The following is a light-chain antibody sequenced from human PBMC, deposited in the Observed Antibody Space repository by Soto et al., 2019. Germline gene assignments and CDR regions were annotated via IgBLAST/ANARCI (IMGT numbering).Light chain of an antibody. Sequence: EIVLTQSPATLSLSPGDRATLSCRASQSVSNYLAWYQQKPGQAPRLLLYDASNRATGIPARFSGSGSGTDFTLTISSLEPEDFAVYYCQQRTHWPPWTFGQGTKVEIK. J-gene: IGKJ1*01. CDR1: QSVSNY. V-gene: IGKV3-11*01. CDR2: DAS. CDR3: QQRTHWPPWT.